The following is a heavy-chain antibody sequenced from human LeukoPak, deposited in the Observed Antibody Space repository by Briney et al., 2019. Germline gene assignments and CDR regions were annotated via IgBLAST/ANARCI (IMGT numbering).Heavy chain of an antibody. J-gene: IGHJ1*01. Sequence: GGSLRLSCTASGFTFSSYSMNWVRQAPGKGLEWVSSISSSSRYIYYADSVKGRSTISRDNGKNSLYLQMNSLRAEDTAVYYCARDLTTSSTAYFHHWGQGTLVTVSS. CDR2: ISSSSRYI. CDR1: GFTFSSYS. CDR3: ARDLTTSSTAYFHH. D-gene: IGHD6-6*01. V-gene: IGHV3-21*01.